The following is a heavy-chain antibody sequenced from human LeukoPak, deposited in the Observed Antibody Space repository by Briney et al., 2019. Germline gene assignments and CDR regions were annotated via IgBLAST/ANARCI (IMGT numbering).Heavy chain of an antibody. CDR2: ISSGNTI. CDR3: AKDHRKQWLTYYFDY. CDR1: GFTFSDYY. V-gene: IGHV3-11*04. D-gene: IGHD6-19*01. Sequence: PGGSPRLSCAASGFTFSDYYMSWIRQAPGKGLEWVSYISSGNTIYYGDSVKGRFTISRDNAKNSLYLQMNSLRAEDTAVYYCAKDHRKQWLTYYFDYWGQGTLVTVSS. J-gene: IGHJ4*02.